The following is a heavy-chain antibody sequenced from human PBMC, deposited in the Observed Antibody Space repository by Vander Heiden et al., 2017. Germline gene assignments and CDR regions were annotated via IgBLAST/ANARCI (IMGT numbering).Heavy chain of an antibody. J-gene: IGHJ4*02. CDR2: MDTKTGKT. CDR1: GHTFSDSE. CDR3: ARDCSSASCYKFDY. Sequence: VQLVQSGAEVKTSGALVQVSCKSSGHTFSDSELNWVRQSAGPRLVWVGWMDTKTGKTGYAQKYQGRVAMTRNTSITTASMELSSLRSEDTAVYYWARDCSSASCYKFDYWGQGTLVTVSS. D-gene: IGHD2-2*01. V-gene: IGHV1-8*01.